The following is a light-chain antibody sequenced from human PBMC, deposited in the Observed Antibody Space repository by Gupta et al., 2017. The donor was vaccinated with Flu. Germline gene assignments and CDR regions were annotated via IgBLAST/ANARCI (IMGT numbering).Light chain of an antibody. CDR1: SSDVGIYNL. V-gene: IGLV2-23*01. J-gene: IGLJ3*02. Sequence: SITISCNGTSSDVGIYNLVSWYQQQPGKAPKLMIYEGSKRPAGVSNRFSGYKSGNTASLTSAGLQAEDEADYYGVSYAGSSTWLFGGGTKLTVL. CDR2: EGS. CDR3: VSYAGSSTWL.